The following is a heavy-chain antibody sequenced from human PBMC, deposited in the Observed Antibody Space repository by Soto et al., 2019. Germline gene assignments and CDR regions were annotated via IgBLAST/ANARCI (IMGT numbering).Heavy chain of an antibody. V-gene: IGHV3-11*05. Sequence: QVLLVESGGGLVKPGGSLRLSCAASGFTFSDYYMSWIRQAPGKGLEWISYISDNGRYTNYADSVEGRFTISRDNAKNSLYLQMNSLRAEDTAVYYCAREMIEPTHYFDYWGQGTLVTVSS. CDR1: GFTFSDYY. D-gene: IGHD2-21*01. CDR2: ISDNGRYT. J-gene: IGHJ4*02. CDR3: AREMIEPTHYFDY.